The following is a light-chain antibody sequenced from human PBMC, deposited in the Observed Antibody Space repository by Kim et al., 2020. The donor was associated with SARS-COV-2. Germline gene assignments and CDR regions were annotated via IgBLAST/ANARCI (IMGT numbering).Light chain of an antibody. CDR1: QNVSSNY. CDR3: QQYGSSPRT. Sequence: WSTGEGSSPSCRASQNVSSNYLAWYQQKPGQAPRLLIYGAFSRATGIPDRFSGSGSVTDFTLTISRLEPEDFAVYYCQQYGSSPRTFGLGTKLE. V-gene: IGKV3-20*01. CDR2: GAF. J-gene: IGKJ2*01.